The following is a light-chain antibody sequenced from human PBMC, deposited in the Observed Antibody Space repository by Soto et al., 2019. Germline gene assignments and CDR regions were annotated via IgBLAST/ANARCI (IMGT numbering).Light chain of an antibody. J-gene: IGKJ5*01. V-gene: IGKV1-5*03. Sequence: DIQMTQSPSTLSGSVGDRVTITCRPSQTISSWLAWYQQKPGKAPKLLIYKASTLKSGVPSRFSGSGSGTDFTLTISGLHPEDVATYYCQKYNTAPLTFGQGTRLENK. CDR1: QTISSW. CDR3: QKYNTAPLT. CDR2: KAS.